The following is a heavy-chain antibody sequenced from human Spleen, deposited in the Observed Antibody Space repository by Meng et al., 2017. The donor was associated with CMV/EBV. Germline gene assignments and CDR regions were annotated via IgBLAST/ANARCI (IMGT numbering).Heavy chain of an antibody. D-gene: IGHD3-10*01. V-gene: IGHV4-4*07. CDR3: ARTTLWFGELFPDD. J-gene: IGHJ4*02. Sequence: QVQLQESGPGLVKPSEPLSLTCTVSGGSISSYYWSWIRQPAGKGLEWIGRIYTSGSTNYNPSLKSRVTMSVDTSKNQFSLKLSSVTAADTAVYYCARTTLWFGELFPDDWGQGTLGTVVS. CDR2: IYTSGST. CDR1: GGSISSYY.